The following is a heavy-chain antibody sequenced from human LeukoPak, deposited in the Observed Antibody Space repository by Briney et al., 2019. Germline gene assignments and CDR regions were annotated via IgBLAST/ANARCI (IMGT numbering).Heavy chain of an antibody. CDR2: IYHSGST. CDR1: GGSISSGGYY. D-gene: IGHD3-3*01. CDR3: ARVTFWSGYYTHFDY. J-gene: IGHJ4*02. V-gene: IGHV4-30-2*01. Sequence: RPSQTLSLTCTVSGGSISSGGYYWSWIRQPPGKGLEWIGYIYHSGSTYYNPSLKSRVTISVDRSKNQFSLKLSSVTAADTAVYYCARVTFWSGYYTHFDYWGQGTLVTVSS.